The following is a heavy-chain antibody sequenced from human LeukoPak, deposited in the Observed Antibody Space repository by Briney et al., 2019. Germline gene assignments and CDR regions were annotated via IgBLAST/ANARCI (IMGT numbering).Heavy chain of an antibody. V-gene: IGHV4-34*01. D-gene: IGHD3-10*01. J-gene: IGHJ5*02. CDR3: ARAIKYGSGSYMWFDP. Sequence: SESLSLTCAVYGGSFRGYYWSWIRQPPGKGLEWIGEINFGGSINYTPSLKSRVTISVDTSKNQFSLKLSSVTAADTAVYYCARAIKYGSGSYMWFDPWGQGTLVTVSS. CDR2: INFGGSI. CDR1: GGSFRGYY.